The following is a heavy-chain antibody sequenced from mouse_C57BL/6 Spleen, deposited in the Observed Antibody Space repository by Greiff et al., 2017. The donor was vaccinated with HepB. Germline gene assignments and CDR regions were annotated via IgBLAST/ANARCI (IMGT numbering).Heavy chain of an antibody. CDR2: INPNNGGT. Sequence: EVQLQQSGPELVKPGASVKISCKASGYTFTDYYMNWVKQSHGKSLEWIGDINPNNGGTSYNQKFKGKATLTVDKSSSTAYMELRSLTSEDSAVYYCARSEIYYYGSSAFAYWGQGTLVTVSA. D-gene: IGHD1-1*01. J-gene: IGHJ3*01. CDR1: GYTFTDYY. V-gene: IGHV1-26*01. CDR3: ARSEIYYYGSSAFAY.